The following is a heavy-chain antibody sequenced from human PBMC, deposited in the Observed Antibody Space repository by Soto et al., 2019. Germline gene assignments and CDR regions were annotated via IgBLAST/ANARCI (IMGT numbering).Heavy chain of an antibody. CDR3: ARAGDTMVRGVIIMNYYGMDV. CDR1: GYSLSSGYY. V-gene: IGHV4-38-2*01. Sequence: ADTLSLTCAVSGYSLSSGYYWGWIRQPPGKGLEWIGNIHHSGTTYYNPSLKSRVTISIDRSKNQFSLKLSSVTAADTAVYYCARAGDTMVRGVIIMNYYGMDVWGQGTTVTVSS. D-gene: IGHD3-10*01. J-gene: IGHJ6*02. CDR2: IHHSGTT.